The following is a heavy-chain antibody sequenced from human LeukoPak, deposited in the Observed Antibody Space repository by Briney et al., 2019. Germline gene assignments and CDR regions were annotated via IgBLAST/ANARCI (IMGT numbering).Heavy chain of an antibody. CDR1: GYTITGYY. J-gene: IGHJ4*02. Sequence: ASVKVSFKACGYTITGYYIHWVRQAPGQGLEWMGWINPNNGGTNSSQKFQGRVTMTRDTSIGTAYMELNRLPYDDTAVYYCGRDRHWNQGNFDYWGQGTLVTVSS. V-gene: IGHV1-2*02. CDR2: INPNNGGT. D-gene: IGHD1-1*01. CDR3: GRDRHWNQGNFDY.